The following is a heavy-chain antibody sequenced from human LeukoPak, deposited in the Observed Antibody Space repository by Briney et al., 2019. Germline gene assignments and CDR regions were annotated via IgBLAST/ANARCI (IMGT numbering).Heavy chain of an antibody. CDR1: GGSISSYY. CDR3: ARAGHEGTSRADDAFDI. J-gene: IGHJ3*02. CDR2: IYYSGST. V-gene: IGHV4-59*01. Sequence: PSETLSLTCTVSGGSISSYYWSWIRQPPGKGLEWIGYIYYSGSTNYNPSLKSRVTISVDTSKNQFSLKLSSVTAADTAVYYCARAGHEGTSRADDAFDIWGQGTMVTVSS. D-gene: IGHD2-2*01.